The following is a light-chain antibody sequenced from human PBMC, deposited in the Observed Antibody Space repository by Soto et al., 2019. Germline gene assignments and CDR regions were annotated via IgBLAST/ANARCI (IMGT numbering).Light chain of an antibody. Sequence: DIQMTQSPSSLSASVGDKVTISCRASQNINIYINWYQQKIGEAPKLLIYGAVSLQSGVPSRFSGSGSGTEFTLTISGLQPDDFATYFCQQYHSYSWTFGQGTKVDIK. CDR1: QNINIY. V-gene: IGKV1-39*01. CDR3: QQYHSYSWT. CDR2: GAV. J-gene: IGKJ1*01.